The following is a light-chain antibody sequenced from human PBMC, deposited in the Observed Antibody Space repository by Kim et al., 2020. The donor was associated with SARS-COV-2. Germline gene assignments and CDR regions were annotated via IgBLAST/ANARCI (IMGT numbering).Light chain of an antibody. CDR3: QVWDSSSVNWV. Sequence: SYELTQPPSVSVAPGKTARITCGGNNIGSKSVHWYQQKPGQAPVLVIYYDSDRPSGIPERFSGSNSGNTATLTISRVEAGDEADYYCQVWDSSSVNWVFGGGTQLTVL. J-gene: IGLJ3*02. V-gene: IGLV3-21*04. CDR1: NIGSKS. CDR2: YDS.